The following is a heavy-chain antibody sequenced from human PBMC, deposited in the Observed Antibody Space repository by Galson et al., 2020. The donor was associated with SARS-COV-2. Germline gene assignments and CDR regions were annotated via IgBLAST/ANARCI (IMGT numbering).Heavy chain of an antibody. CDR3: SRGRSTGDDY. CDR2: VNGNSGDT. D-gene: IGHD1-1*01. Sequence: ASVKVSCKTPGYVFYTYDINWVRQAPGQGLEWMGWVNGNSGDTYYSQKFRGRVAMTRDRSISTAYLELTSLRSEDSAVYYCSRGRSTGDDYWGQGTLITVSS. V-gene: IGHV1-8*01. CDR1: GYVFYTYD. J-gene: IGHJ4*02.